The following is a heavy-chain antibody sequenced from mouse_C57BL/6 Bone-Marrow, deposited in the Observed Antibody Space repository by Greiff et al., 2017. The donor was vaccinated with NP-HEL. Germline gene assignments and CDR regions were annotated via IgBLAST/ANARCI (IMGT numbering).Heavy chain of an antibody. J-gene: IGHJ1*03. Sequence: VQLQQSGAELVRPGTSVKMSCKASGYTFTNYWIGWAKQRPGHGLEWIGDIYPGGGHTNYNEKFKGKATLTADKSSSTAYMQFSSLTSEDSAIYYCAREWLPWGYFDVWGKGTTVTVSS. CDR3: AREWLPWGYFDV. D-gene: IGHD2-2*01. CDR2: IYPGGGHT. CDR1: GYTFTNYW. V-gene: IGHV1-63*01.